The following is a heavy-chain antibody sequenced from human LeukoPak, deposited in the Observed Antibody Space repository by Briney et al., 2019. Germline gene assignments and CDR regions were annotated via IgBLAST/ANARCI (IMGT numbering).Heavy chain of an antibody. CDR2: IYPGDSDS. D-gene: IGHD5-24*01. V-gene: IGHV5-51*01. Sequence: GASLQISCKGSGYSFTSYWIGWVRQLPGKGLEWMGIIYPGDSDSRYSPSFQGQVTISADKSITTPYLQWSSLKASDTAMYYCARSDFHNFDYWGQGTLVTVSS. CDR3: ARSDFHNFDY. CDR1: GYSFTSYW. J-gene: IGHJ4*02.